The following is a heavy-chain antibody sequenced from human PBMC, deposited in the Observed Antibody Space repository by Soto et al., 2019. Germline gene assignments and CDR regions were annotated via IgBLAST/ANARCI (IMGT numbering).Heavy chain of an antibody. J-gene: IGHJ6*02. CDR3: ARIRHFPSRALYYYGMDV. Sequence: ASVKVSCKASGGTFSSYAISWVRQAPGQGLEWMGGIIPIFGTANYAQKFQGRVTITADESTSTAYMELSSLRSEDTAVYYCARIRHFPSRALYYYGMDVWGQGTTVTVSS. D-gene: IGHD3-3*02. CDR1: GGTFSSYA. CDR2: IIPIFGTA. V-gene: IGHV1-69*13.